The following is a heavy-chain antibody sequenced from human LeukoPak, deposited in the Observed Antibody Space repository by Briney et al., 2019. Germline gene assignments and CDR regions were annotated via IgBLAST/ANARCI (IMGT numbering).Heavy chain of an antibody. CDR3: ARVAEQQLALYYYYGMDV. J-gene: IGHJ6*02. CDR2: IYYSGST. V-gene: IGHV4-39*07. Sequence: SETLSPTCTVSGGSISSSSYYWGWIRQPPGKGLEWIGSIYYSGSTYYNPSLKSRVTISVDTSKNQFSLKLSSVTAADTAVYYCARVAEQQLALYYYYGMDVWGQGTTVTVSS. CDR1: GGSISSSSYY. D-gene: IGHD6-13*01.